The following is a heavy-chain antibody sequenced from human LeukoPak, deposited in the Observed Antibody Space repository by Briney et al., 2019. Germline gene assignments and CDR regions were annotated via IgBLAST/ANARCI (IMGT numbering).Heavy chain of an antibody. Sequence: SETLSLTCTVSGGSISSGGYYWSWICQHPGKGLEWIGYIYYSGSTYYNPSLKSRVTISVDTSKNQFSLKLSSVTAADTAVYYCASSTGYSSGWYSDYWGQGTLVTVSS. CDR3: ASSTGYSSGWYSDY. CDR1: GGSISSGGYY. CDR2: IYYSGST. J-gene: IGHJ4*02. V-gene: IGHV4-31*03. D-gene: IGHD6-19*01.